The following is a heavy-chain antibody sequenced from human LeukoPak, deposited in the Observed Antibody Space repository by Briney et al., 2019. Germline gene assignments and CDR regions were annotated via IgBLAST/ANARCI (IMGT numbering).Heavy chain of an antibody. CDR2: ISWNSGSI. V-gene: IGHV3-9*03. Sequence: GRSLRLSCAAPGFTFDDYAMHWVRHAPGKGLEWVSGISWNSGSIGYADSVKGRFTISRDNAKNSLYLQMNSLRAEDMALYYCAKESIAAAGSFDYWGQGTLVTVSS. D-gene: IGHD6-13*01. J-gene: IGHJ4*02. CDR1: GFTFDDYA. CDR3: AKESIAAAGSFDY.